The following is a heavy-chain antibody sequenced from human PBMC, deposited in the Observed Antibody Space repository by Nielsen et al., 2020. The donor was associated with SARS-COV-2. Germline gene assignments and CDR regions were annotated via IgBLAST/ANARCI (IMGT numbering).Heavy chain of an antibody. J-gene: IGHJ5*02. Sequence: GESLKISCAASGFTFSSYGMHWVRQAPGKGLEWVSYISSSGSTIYYADSVKGRFTISRDNAKNSLYLQMNSLRAEDTAVYYCASARYSSSWRPDWFDPWGQGTLVTVSS. CDR2: ISSSGSTI. V-gene: IGHV3-48*04. D-gene: IGHD6-13*01. CDR1: GFTFSSYG. CDR3: ASARYSSSWRPDWFDP.